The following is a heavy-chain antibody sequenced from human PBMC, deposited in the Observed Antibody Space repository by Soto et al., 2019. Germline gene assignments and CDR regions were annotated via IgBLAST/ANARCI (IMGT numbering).Heavy chain of an antibody. CDR1: GGSITSSSYY. D-gene: IGHD6-13*01. V-gene: IGHV4-39*01. J-gene: IGHJ4*02. CDR3: ARPGGSGWFYFDS. CDR2: IYYSGST. Sequence: SETLSLTCTVSGGSITSSSYYWGWIRQPPGKGLEWIGTIYYSGSTYYNPSLKSRVTISVDTSKNQFSLNLSSVTAADTAVYYCARPGGSGWFYFDSWGQGSQVTVS.